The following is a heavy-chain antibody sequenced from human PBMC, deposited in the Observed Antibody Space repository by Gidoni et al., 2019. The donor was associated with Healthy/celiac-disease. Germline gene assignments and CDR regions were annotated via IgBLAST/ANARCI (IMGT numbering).Heavy chain of an antibody. CDR1: GGSISSSSYY. J-gene: IGHJ4*02. V-gene: IGHV4-39*01. D-gene: IGHD2-15*01. CDR3: ARHPGCSGGSCSPTHFDY. CDR2: IYYSGST. Sequence: QLQLQESGPGLVKPSETLSLTCTVSGGSISSSSYYWGWSRQPPGKGLEWIGSIYYSGSTYYNPSLKSRVTISVDTSKNQFSLKLSSVTAADTAVYYCARHPGCSGGSCSPTHFDYWGQGTLATVSS.